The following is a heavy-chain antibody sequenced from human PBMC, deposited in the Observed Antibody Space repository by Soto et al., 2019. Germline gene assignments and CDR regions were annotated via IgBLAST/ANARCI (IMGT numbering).Heavy chain of an antibody. CDR2: ISTSTNYI. CDR1: GFSFTRYS. J-gene: IGHJ4*02. V-gene: IGHV3-21*06. CDR3: ERESEDLTSNFDY. Sequence: PGRSLGLSCAASGFSFTRYSMNGVRQARGKGLEWVSSISTSTNYIYYGDSMKGRFTISRDNANNSRYLEMNSLRAEDTAVYYCERESEDLTSNFDYWGQGTLVTVSS.